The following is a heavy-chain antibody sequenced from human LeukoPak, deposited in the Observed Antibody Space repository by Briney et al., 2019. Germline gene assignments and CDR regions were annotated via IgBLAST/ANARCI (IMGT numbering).Heavy chain of an antibody. CDR2: INPNSGGT. D-gene: IGHD3-22*01. CDR1: GYTFTGYY. Sequence: ASVKVSCKASGYTFTGYYMHWVRQAPGQGLEWMGWINPNSGGTNYAQKFQGRVTMTRDTPISTAYMELTSLRSDDTAVYYCARAEVIDYWGQGTQVTVSS. CDR3: ARAEVIDY. J-gene: IGHJ4*02. V-gene: IGHV1-2*02.